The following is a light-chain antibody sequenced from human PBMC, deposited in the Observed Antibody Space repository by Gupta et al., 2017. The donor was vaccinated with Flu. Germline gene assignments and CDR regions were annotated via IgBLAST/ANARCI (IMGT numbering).Light chain of an antibody. V-gene: IGLV3-21*02. CDR3: QVWDSSRGV. J-gene: IGLJ3*02. Sequence: TCGGNNIKSKSVHWYQQKPGQAPIVFVYDDSDRPSGITERCSGSNSGDTATLTISRVEAGDEADYHCQVWDSSRGVFGGGTKLTVL. CDR2: DDS. CDR1: NIKSKS.